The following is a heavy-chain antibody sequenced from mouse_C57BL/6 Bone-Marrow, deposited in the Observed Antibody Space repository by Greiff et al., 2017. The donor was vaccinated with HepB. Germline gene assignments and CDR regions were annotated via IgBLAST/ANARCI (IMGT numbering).Heavy chain of an antibody. CDR2: INPNNGGT. CDR3: ARGEGLLYDFYYYAMDY. CDR1: GYTFTDYK. J-gene: IGHJ4*01. Sequence: VQLQQSGPELVKPGASVKIPCKASGYTFTDYKMDWVKQSHGKSLEWIGDINPNNGGTIYNQKFKGKATLTVDKSSSTAYMELRSLTSEDTAVYYCARGEGLLYDFYYYAMDYWGQGTSVTVSS. D-gene: IGHD2-1*01. V-gene: IGHV1-18*01.